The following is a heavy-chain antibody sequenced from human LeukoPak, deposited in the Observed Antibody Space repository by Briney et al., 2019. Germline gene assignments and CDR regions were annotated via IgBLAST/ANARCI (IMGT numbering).Heavy chain of an antibody. J-gene: IGHJ4*02. CDR1: GFTFSSYS. CDR2: ISSSSSYI. CDR3: ASTITGTRGY. Sequence: GGSLRLSCAASGFTFSSYSMNWVRQAPGKGLEWVSSISSSSSYIYYADSVKGRFNISRDNAKNSLNLQMHSLRAEDTAVYYCASTITGTRGYWGQGTLVTVSS. V-gene: IGHV3-21*01. D-gene: IGHD1-7*01.